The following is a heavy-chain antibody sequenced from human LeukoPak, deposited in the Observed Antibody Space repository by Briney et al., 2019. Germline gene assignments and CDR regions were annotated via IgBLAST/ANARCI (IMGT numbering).Heavy chain of an antibody. J-gene: IGHJ4*02. CDR2: ISNSGST. CDR1: GGSISSGGYY. V-gene: IGHV4-31*03. D-gene: IGHD3-22*01. Sequence: SETLSLTCTVSGGSISSGGYYWSWIRQHPEKGLEWIGYISNSGSTYYNPSLKSRATISIDTSKNQFSLKLSSVTAADTAVYYCARASGSGYYWGQGTLVTVSS. CDR3: ARASGSGYY.